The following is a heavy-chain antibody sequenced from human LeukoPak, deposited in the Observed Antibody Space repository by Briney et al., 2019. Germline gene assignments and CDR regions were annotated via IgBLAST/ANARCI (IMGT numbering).Heavy chain of an antibody. V-gene: IGHV4-30-4*01. J-gene: IGHJ4*02. CDR2: IYYSGST. Sequence: PSQTLSLTCTVSGGSIYSGSYYWSWIRQPPGKGLEWIGYIYYSGSTYYNPSLKSRVTISVDTSKNQFSLKLSSVTAADTAVYYCARESGIVGATFDYWGQGTLVTVSS. CDR3: ARESGIVGATFDY. D-gene: IGHD1-26*01. CDR1: GGSIYSGSYY.